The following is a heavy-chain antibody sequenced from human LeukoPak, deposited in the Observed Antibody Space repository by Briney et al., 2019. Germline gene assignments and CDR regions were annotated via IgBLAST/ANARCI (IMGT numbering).Heavy chain of an antibody. V-gene: IGHV1-8*03. J-gene: IGHJ6*03. Sequence: ASVKVSCKASGYTFTSYDINWVRQATGQGLEWMGWMNPNSGNTGYAQKFQGRVTITRNTSISTAYMELSSLRSEDTAVYYCARGGGGSGSFIYYYYYMDVWGKGTTVTVSS. CDR3: ARGGGGSGSFIYYYYYMDV. CDR1: GYTFTSYD. CDR2: MNPNSGNT. D-gene: IGHD3-10*01.